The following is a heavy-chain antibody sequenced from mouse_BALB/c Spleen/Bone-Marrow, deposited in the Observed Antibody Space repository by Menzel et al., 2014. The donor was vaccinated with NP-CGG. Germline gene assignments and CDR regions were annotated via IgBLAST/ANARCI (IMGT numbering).Heavy chain of an antibody. CDR3: ARVYGWYFDV. Sequence: EVQLVESGGGLVQPGGSLKLSCVASGFTFSSYGMSWVRQTPDKRLELVATINNNGGNTYYPDSVKGQFTISRDNAKNTLYLQMSSLKSEDTAMYYCARVYGWYFDVWGAGTTVTVSS. CDR1: GFTFSSYG. D-gene: IGHD1-1*01. J-gene: IGHJ1*01. CDR2: INNNGGNT. V-gene: IGHV5-6-3*01.